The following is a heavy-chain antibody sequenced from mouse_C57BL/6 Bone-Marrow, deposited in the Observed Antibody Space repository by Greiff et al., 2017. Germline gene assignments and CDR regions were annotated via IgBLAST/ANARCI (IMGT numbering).Heavy chain of an antibody. CDR1: GFTFSDDG. J-gene: IGHJ4*01. V-gene: IGHV5-17*01. CDR3: ARPGGYGNMDY. D-gene: IGHD2-2*01. CDR2: ISRGSSTS. Sequence: EVQLVESGGGLVKPGGSLKLSCAASGFTFSDDGMHWVRQAPEKGLEWVAYISRGSSTSYYAETVKGRFTISRDKATNTQFLQMTSLRSEDTAMYYCARPGGYGNMDYWGQGTSVTVSS.